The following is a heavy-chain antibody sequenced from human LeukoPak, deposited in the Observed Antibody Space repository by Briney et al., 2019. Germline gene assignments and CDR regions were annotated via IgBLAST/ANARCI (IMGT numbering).Heavy chain of an antibody. J-gene: IGHJ4*02. D-gene: IGHD3-10*01. CDR1: GFTFSSYG. Sequence: PGGSLRLSCAASGFTFSSYGMHWVRQAPGKGLEWVAFIRYDGSNKYYADSVKGRFTISRDNSKNTLYLQMNSLRAEDTAVYYCAKGDVLLWFGELAAFDYWGQGTLVTVSS. CDR3: AKGDVLLWFGELAAFDY. CDR2: IRYDGSNK. V-gene: IGHV3-30*02.